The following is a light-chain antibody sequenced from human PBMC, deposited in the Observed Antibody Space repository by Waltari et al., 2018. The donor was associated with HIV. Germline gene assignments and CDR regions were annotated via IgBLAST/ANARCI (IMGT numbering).Light chain of an antibody. CDR2: ATS. V-gene: IGKV1-9*01. J-gene: IGKJ4*01. Sequence: DIQLTQSPSFLSASVGDRVTITCRASQNIYSYLACYKQKPGRAPQVLIYATSTLQSGVPSRFSGSGSGTEFALTITNLQPDDFATYYCQQVNGYPLTFGGGTTVEI. CDR3: QQVNGYPLT. CDR1: QNIYSY.